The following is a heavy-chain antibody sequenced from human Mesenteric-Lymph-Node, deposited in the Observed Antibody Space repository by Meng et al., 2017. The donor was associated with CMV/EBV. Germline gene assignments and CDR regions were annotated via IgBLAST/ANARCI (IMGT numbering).Heavy chain of an antibody. Sequence: SETLSLTCTVSGGSISSGGYYWSWIRQHPGKGLEWIGYIYYSGSTYYNPSLKSRVTISVDTSKNQFSLKLTSVTAADTAVYYCATKATSVTRPLDYWGQGTLVTVSS. CDR3: ATKATSVTRPLDY. J-gene: IGHJ4*02. CDR1: GGSISSGGYY. D-gene: IGHD5-18*01. CDR2: IYYSGST. V-gene: IGHV4-31*03.